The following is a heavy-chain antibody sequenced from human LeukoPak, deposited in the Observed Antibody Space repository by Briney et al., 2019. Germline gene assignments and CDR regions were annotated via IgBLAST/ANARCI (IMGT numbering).Heavy chain of an antibody. J-gene: IGHJ4*02. D-gene: IGHD3-9*01. CDR2: ISYDGSNK. V-gene: IGHV3-30*04. CDR3: ARDLKRITIFLPHGY. CDR1: GFTFSSYA. Sequence: PGRSLRLSGAASGFTFSSYAMHWVRQAPGKGLEWVAVISYDGSNKYYADSVKGRFTISRDNSKNTLYLQMNSLRAEDTAVYYCARDLKRITIFLPHGYWGQGTLSPSPQ.